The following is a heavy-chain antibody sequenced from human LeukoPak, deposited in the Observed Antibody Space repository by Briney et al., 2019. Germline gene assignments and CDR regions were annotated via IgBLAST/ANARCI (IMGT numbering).Heavy chain of an antibody. J-gene: IGHJ4*02. CDR3: ARAGWENDY. CDR1: GYSISSGYY. V-gene: IGHV4-38-2*01. D-gene: IGHD6-19*01. CDR2: IYHSGST. Sequence: SETLSLTCAVSGYSISSGYYWGWIRQPPGKGLEWIGSIYHSGSTNYNPSLKSRVTISVDTSKNQFSLKLSSVTAADTAAYYCARAGWENDYWGQGTLVTVSS.